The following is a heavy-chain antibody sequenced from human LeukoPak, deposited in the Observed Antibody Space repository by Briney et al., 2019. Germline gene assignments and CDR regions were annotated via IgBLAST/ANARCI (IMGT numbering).Heavy chain of an antibody. J-gene: IGHJ6*02. CDR2: TSYDENHK. Sequence: GRSLRLSCAASGFTFSEYAMHWVRQAPGKGLAWVAVTSYDENHKYYADSVKGRFTISRDNSKNTLYLQMDSLRAEDTAVYFCARVYSYYYGSGSYSNLNYGMDVWGQGTTVTVSS. CDR1: GFTFSEYA. V-gene: IGHV3-30*04. CDR3: ARVYSYYYGSGSYSNLNYGMDV. D-gene: IGHD3-10*01.